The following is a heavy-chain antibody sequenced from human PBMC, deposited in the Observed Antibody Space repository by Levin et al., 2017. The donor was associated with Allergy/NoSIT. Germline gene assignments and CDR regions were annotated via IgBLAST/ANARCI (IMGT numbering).Heavy chain of an antibody. CDR1: GFSFSSYG. CDR3: ARGFGQWLDY. D-gene: IGHD3-10*01. Sequence: GESLKISCVASGFSFSSYGMHWVRQAPGKGLEWVAVIWYDGSDKYHADSVKGRFTISRDNSKNTLYVQMNSLRAEDTAVYYCARGFGQWLDYWGQGTLVTVSS. V-gene: IGHV3-33*01. CDR2: IWYDGSDK. J-gene: IGHJ4*02.